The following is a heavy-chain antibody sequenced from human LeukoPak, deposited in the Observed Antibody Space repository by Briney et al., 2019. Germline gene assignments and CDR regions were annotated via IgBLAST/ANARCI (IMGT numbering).Heavy chain of an antibody. CDR3: ARAGNNYYYYMDV. D-gene: IGHD2/OR15-2a*01. V-gene: IGHV3-7*01. J-gene: IGHJ6*03. CDR2: IKQDGSEK. Sequence: PGGSLRLSCAASGFTFSSYGMHWVRQAPGKGLEWVANIKQDGSEKYYVDSVKGRFTISRDNAKISLYLQMNSLRAEDTAVYYCARAGNNYYYYMDVWGKGTTVTVSS. CDR1: GFTFSSYG.